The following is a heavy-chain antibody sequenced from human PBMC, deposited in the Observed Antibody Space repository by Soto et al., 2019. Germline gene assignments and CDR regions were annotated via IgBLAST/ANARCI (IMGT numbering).Heavy chain of an antibody. CDR1: GYSFSSYW. Sequence: PGESLKISCKGSGYSFSSYWIAWVRQMPGKGLEWMGITYPGDSDTRYSPSFQGQVTISADKSINTAYLQWSSLKASDTAMYYCARRYSDYEYFDYWGQGTLVTVSS. V-gene: IGHV5-51*01. J-gene: IGHJ4*02. D-gene: IGHD4-17*01. CDR3: ARRYSDYEYFDY. CDR2: TYPGDSDT.